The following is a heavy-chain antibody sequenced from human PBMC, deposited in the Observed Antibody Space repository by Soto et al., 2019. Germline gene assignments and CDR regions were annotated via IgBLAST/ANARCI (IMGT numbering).Heavy chain of an antibody. CDR1: GYTFSDYF. Sequence: ASVKVSCKASGYTFSDYFIQWLRQAPGQGLEWVAWINPKTAATNYAKKFQDRVTVTSDTSFSTAYLELTRLRPDDTALYYCARIKWGLDYYTGMDVWGQGTAVTVSS. V-gene: IGHV1-2*02. CDR3: ARIKWGLDYYTGMDV. J-gene: IGHJ6*02. D-gene: IGHD1-26*01. CDR2: INPKTAAT.